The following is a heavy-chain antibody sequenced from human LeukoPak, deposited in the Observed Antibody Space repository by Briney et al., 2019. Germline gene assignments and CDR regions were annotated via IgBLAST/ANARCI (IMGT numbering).Heavy chain of an antibody. J-gene: IGHJ4*02. Sequence: TGGSLRLSCAASGFTFSSYAMHWVRQAPGKGLEWVAVISYDGSNKYYADSVKGRFTISRDNSKNSLYLQMNSLRAEDTAVYYCASGDCSSTSCYILTFDYWGQGTLVTVSS. V-gene: IGHV3-30-3*01. CDR3: ASGDCSSTSCYILTFDY. CDR1: GFTFSSYA. CDR2: ISYDGSNK. D-gene: IGHD2-2*02.